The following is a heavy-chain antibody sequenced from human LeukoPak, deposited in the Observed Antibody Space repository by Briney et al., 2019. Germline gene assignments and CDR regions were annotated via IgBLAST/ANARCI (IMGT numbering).Heavy chain of an antibody. D-gene: IGHD3-9*01. V-gene: IGHV3-21*01. J-gene: IGHJ4*02. CDR3: ARGHYDVLAASYKWTPDY. Sequence: PGGSLRLSCAASGVTFNTFNMNWVRQAPGKGLEWVSSITSGGDYIYYAGSVKGRFTTSRDNAKNSLSLQLNSLRVEDTAVYYCARGHYDVLAASYKWTPDYWGQGTLVTVSS. CDR1: GVTFNTFN. CDR2: ITSGGDYI.